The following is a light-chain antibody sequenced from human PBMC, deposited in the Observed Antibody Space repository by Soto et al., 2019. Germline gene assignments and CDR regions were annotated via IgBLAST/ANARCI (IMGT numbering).Light chain of an antibody. CDR2: DAS. V-gene: IGKV1-39*01. CDR1: QSISSW. J-gene: IGKJ1*01. Sequence: DIQMTQSPSSLSASVVDRVTITCRASQSISSWLAWYQQKPGKAPKLLIYDASTLESGVPSRFSGSGSGTDFTLTISSLQPEDFATYYCPQSYSTPWTFGQGTKVDIK. CDR3: PQSYSTPWT.